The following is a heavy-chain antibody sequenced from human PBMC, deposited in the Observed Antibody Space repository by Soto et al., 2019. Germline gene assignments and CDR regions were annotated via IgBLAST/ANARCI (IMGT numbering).Heavy chain of an antibody. Sequence: EVQLVESGGGLVKPGGSLRLSCAASGFTFSSYSMNWVRQAPGKGLEWVSSISSSSSYIYYADSVKGRFTISRDNAKNSLYLQMNSLRAEDTAVYYCARGHVDIVATSRASYYYGMDVWGQGTTVTVSS. V-gene: IGHV3-21*01. D-gene: IGHD5-12*01. CDR1: GFTFSSYS. J-gene: IGHJ6*02. CDR3: ARGHVDIVATSRASYYYGMDV. CDR2: ISSSSSYI.